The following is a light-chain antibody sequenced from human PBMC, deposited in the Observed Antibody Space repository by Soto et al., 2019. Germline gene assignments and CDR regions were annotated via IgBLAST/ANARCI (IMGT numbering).Light chain of an antibody. CDR2: AAS. V-gene: IGKV1-39*01. J-gene: IGKJ1*01. CDR3: QQNFNTWT. Sequence: DIQMTQSPSSLSASVGARVTIPCRAGQDIGRSLNWYQQKPGKAPKRLLYAASGLQIGVPPRFSGSGSGTDFTLTISSLQPEDFATYYCQQNFNTWTFGQGTKVEMK. CDR1: QDIGRS.